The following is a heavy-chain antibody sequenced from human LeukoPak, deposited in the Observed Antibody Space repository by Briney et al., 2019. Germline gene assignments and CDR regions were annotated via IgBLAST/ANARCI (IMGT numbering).Heavy chain of an antibody. Sequence: PGGSLRLSCAASRFTFSSYAMSWVCQAPGKGLGWVSAISGSGGNTYYADSVKGRFTISRDNSKNTLSLQMNSLRAEDTAVYYCAKALAAAGTSDYWGQGTLVTVSS. CDR3: AKALAAAGTSDY. CDR2: ISGSGGNT. D-gene: IGHD6-13*01. CDR1: RFTFSSYA. J-gene: IGHJ4*02. V-gene: IGHV3-23*01.